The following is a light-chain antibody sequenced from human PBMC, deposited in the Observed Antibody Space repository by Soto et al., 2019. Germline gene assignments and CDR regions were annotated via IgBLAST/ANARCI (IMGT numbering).Light chain of an antibody. J-gene: IGKJ1*01. V-gene: IGKV1-27*01. CDR2: AAS. Sequence: DMQMTQSPSSLSASVGDRVTITCRASQGISNHLAWYQQRPGEVPKVLIYAASTLQSGVPSRFSGSGSGTEFTLTISSLQPEDVATYYCQKYNSALPTFGQGTKVDIK. CDR1: QGISNH. CDR3: QKYNSALPT.